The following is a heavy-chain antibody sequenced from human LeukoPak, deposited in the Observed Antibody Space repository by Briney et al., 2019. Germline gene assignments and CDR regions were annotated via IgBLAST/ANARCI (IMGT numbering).Heavy chain of an antibody. D-gene: IGHD4-17*01. CDR1: AFTFSDYY. CDR2: IYSGGST. Sequence: GGSLRLSCAASAFTFSDYYTTWIRQAPGKGLEWVSVIYSGGSTYYADSVKGRFTISRDNSKNTLYLQMNSLRAEDTAVYYCARESTTVTTGYYYYYDMDVWGQGTTVTVSS. J-gene: IGHJ6*02. V-gene: IGHV3-53*01. CDR3: ARESTTVTTGYYYYYDMDV.